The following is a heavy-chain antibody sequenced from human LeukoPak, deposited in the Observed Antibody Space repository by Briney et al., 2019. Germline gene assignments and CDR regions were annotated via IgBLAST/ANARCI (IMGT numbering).Heavy chain of an antibody. Sequence: GGSLRLSCAASGLTVSSNYMGWVRQAPGKGLEYVSVLYHDGGTYSADSVKGRFTISRDNSKNTLYLQMNSLRVEDTAVYYCAKVPMDAGWLVLDYWGQGTLVTVSS. D-gene: IGHD6-19*01. V-gene: IGHV3-53*01. CDR3: AKVPMDAGWLVLDY. CDR2: LYHDGGT. CDR1: GLTVSSNY. J-gene: IGHJ4*02.